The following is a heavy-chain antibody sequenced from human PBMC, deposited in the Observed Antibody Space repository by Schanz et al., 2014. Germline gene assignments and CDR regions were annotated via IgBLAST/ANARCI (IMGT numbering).Heavy chain of an antibody. Sequence: QVQLVQSGADVKKPGASVKVSCKASGYTFTGYSMHWVQQAPGQGLEWMGRINPNSGGTNYAQKFQGRVTMTRDTSISTVYMELTRLTFDDTAIYYCARDSDVSKYNLFDSWGQGTLVTVSS. CDR2: INPNSGGT. J-gene: IGHJ5*01. CDR3: ARDSDVSKYNLFDS. V-gene: IGHV1-2*06. CDR1: GYTFTGYS.